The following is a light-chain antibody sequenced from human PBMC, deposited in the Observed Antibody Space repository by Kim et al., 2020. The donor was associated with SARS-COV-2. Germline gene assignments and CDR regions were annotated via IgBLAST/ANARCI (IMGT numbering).Light chain of an antibody. CDR1: NSDVGGYNY. CDR2: DVS. J-gene: IGLJ3*02. V-gene: IGLV2-14*03. CDR3: SSYTSSSTWV. Sequence: QSITISCTGTNSDVGGYNYVSWYQQHPGKAPKLLIYDVSKWPSGVSNRFSGSKSGNTASLTISGLQAEDEADYYCSSYTSSSTWVFGGGTKLTVL.